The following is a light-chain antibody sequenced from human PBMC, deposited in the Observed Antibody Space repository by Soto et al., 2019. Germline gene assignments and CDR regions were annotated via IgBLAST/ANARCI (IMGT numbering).Light chain of an antibody. CDR3: QQYGVSPRT. CDR2: GAS. V-gene: IGKV3-20*01. CDR1: QSVSSSY. Sequence: DIVLTESPDTMDLSPGERATLSCRASQSVSSSYLAWYQQRPGQAPRLLIYGASSRATGIPDRFSGSGSGTDFSLTISRLEAEDFAVYYCQQYGVSPRTVGQGTKVDIK. J-gene: IGKJ1*01.